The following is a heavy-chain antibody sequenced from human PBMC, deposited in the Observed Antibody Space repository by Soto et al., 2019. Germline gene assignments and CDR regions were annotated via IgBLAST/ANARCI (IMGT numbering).Heavy chain of an antibody. V-gene: IGHV1-18*01. Sequence: QLQLVQSGPEAKKPGASVKVSCKASGYTFATSTISWLRQAPGQGPEWMGWIKAYSGNTNYAQKRQGRLTMTTDTSTSTAYMELRRLTTDDTAIYYCAIADYGDEDYWGQGTLVTVSS. CDR1: GYTFATST. D-gene: IGHD4-17*01. J-gene: IGHJ4*02. CDR2: IKAYSGNT. CDR3: AIADYGDEDY.